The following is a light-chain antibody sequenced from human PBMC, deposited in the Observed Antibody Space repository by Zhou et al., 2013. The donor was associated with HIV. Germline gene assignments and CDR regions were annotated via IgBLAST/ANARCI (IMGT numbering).Light chain of an antibody. CDR1: HDIRND. V-gene: IGKV1-6*02. J-gene: IGKJ2*01. Sequence: ATQMTQSPSSLSASVGDRVTITCRASHDIRNDLGWYQQKPGKAPKLLIYAASSLHSGVPSRFSGSGSGTDFTLTISSLQPEDFATYYCQQSYSTPVTFGQGTKLYIK. CDR3: QQSYSTPVT. CDR2: AAS.